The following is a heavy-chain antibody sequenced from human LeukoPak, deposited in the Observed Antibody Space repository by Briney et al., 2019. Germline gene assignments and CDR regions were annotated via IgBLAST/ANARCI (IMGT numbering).Heavy chain of an antibody. V-gene: IGHV3-21*06. D-gene: IGHD3-22*01. CDR3: ARVQNSFYFDRGDY. CDR1: GGSISSYY. Sequence: LVNPSETLSLSCTVSGGSISSYYWSWVRQAPGKGLEWVSFIRSDTEYTSHADSVRGRFTISRDNAKNSLYLQMNSLRDEDTAVYFCARVQNSFYFDRGDYWGQGALVIVSS. CDR2: IRSDTEYT. J-gene: IGHJ4*02.